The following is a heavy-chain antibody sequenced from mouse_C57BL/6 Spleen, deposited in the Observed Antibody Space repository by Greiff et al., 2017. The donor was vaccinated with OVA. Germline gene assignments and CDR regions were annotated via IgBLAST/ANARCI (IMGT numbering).Heavy chain of an antibody. CDR1: GFSFNTYA. Sequence: EVMLVESGGGLVQPKGSLKLSCAASGFSFNTYAMNWVRQAPGKGLEWVARIRSKSNNYATYYADSVKDRFTISRDDSESMLYLQMNNLKTEDTAMYYCVRQLVAGSFDYWGQGTTLTVSS. J-gene: IGHJ2*01. CDR2: IRSKSNNYAT. D-gene: IGHD1-1*01. CDR3: VRQLVAGSFDY. V-gene: IGHV10-1*01.